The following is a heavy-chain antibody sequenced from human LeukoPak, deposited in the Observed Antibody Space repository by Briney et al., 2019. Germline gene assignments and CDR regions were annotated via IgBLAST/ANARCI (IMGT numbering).Heavy chain of an antibody. V-gene: IGHV5-51*01. D-gene: IGHD3-10*01. CDR3: ARSTMVRGVIYAFDI. J-gene: IGHJ3*02. CDR2: IYPGDSDT. CDR1: GYSSTSYW. Sequence: GESLKISCKGSGYSSTSYWIGWVRQMPGKGLEWMGIIYPGDSDTRYSPSFQGQVTISADKSISTAYLQWSSLKASDTAMYYCARSTMVRGVIYAFDIWGQGTMVTVSS.